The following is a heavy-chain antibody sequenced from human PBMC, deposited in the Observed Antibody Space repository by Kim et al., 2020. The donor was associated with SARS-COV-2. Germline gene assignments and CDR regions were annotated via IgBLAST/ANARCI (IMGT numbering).Heavy chain of an antibody. CDR1: GFTFSIYG. D-gene: IGHD3-9*01. CDR3: AKDLKYYDILTGYSPRCIYYYYYGMDV. J-gene: IGHJ6*02. CDR2: ISYDGSNK. V-gene: IGHV3-30*18. Sequence: GGSLRLSCAASGFTFSIYGMHWVRQAPGKGLEWVAVISYDGSNKYYADSVKGRFTISRDNSKNTLYLQMNSLRAEDTAVYYCAKDLKYYDILTGYSPRCIYYYYYGMDVWGQGTTVTVSS.